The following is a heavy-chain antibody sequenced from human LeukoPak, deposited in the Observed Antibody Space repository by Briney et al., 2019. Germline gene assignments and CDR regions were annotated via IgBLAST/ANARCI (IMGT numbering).Heavy chain of an antibody. V-gene: IGHV3-30-3*01. Sequence: QSGGSLRLSCAASGFTFSSYAMHWVRQAPGKGLEWVAVISYDGSNKYYADSVKGRFTISRDNSKNTLYLQMNSLRAEDTAVYYCARAFDYGDPDPLFWYWGQGTLVTVSS. CDR1: GFTFSSYA. D-gene: IGHD4-17*01. J-gene: IGHJ4*02. CDR2: ISYDGSNK. CDR3: ARAFDYGDPDPLFWY.